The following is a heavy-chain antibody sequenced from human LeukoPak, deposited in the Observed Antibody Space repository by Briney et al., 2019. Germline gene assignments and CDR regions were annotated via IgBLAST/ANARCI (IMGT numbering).Heavy chain of an antibody. CDR2: ISAYNGNT. D-gene: IGHD2-2*01. Sequence: ASVKVSCKASGYTFTSYGISWVRQAPGQGLEWMGWISAYNGNTNYAQKLQGRVTMTTDTSTSTAYMELRSLRSDDTAVYYCARRYQLPLYYYYYYMDVWGKGTTVTVS. CDR1: GYTFTSYG. J-gene: IGHJ6*03. V-gene: IGHV1-18*01. CDR3: ARRYQLPLYYYYYYMDV.